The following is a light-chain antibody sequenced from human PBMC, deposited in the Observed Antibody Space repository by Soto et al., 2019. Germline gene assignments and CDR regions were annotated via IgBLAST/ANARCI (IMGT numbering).Light chain of an antibody. CDR3: QQYGNSGVT. CDR2: GVS. CDR1: QSVNSNY. Sequence: LLTQSPGTLSVSVVETVTVHCRASQSVNSNYLAWHQQKPGQAPRLLIYGVSSRATGIPDRFSGSGSGTDFTLTISRLEPEDFAVYYCQQYGNSGVTFGPGTKVAIK. V-gene: IGKV3-20*01. J-gene: IGKJ3*01.